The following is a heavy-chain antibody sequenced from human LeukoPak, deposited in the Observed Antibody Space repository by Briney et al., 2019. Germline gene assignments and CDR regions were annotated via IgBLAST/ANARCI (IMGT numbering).Heavy chain of an antibody. J-gene: IGHJ3*02. Sequence: GGSLRLSCAASGFTFGDYYMSWIRQAPGKGLEWVSYISSSGSTIYYADSVKGRFTISRDNAKNSLYLQMNSLRAEDTAVYYCARVQYYDSNPLDIWGQGTMVTVSS. V-gene: IGHV3-11*01. CDR2: ISSSGSTI. CDR1: GFTFGDYY. CDR3: ARVQYYDSNPLDI. D-gene: IGHD3-22*01.